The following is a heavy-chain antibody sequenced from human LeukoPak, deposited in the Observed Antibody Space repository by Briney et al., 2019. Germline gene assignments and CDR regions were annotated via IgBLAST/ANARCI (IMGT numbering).Heavy chain of an antibody. J-gene: IGHJ4*02. D-gene: IGHD4-17*01. CDR2: IYYSGST. CDR3: ARAGRMTTVTK. CDR1: GGSISSSSYY. V-gene: IGHV4-39*07. Sequence: SETLSLTCTVSGGSISSSSYYWGWIRQPPGKGLEWIGSIYYSGSTYYNPSLKSRVTISVDTSKNQFSLKLSSVTAADTAVYYCARAGRMTTVTKWGQGTLVTVSS.